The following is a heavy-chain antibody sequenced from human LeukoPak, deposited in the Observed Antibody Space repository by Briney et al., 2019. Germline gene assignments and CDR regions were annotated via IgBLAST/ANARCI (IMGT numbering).Heavy chain of an antibody. CDR3: ARGFRSSGTPAGSYFDY. CDR2: MNPHSGNT. Sequence: ASVKVSCKASGYTFTSFDINWVRQATGQGLEWMGWMNPHSGNTGYAQKFQGRVTITRNTSIRTAYMELSSLRSEGTAVYYCARGFRSSGTPAGSYFDYWGQGTLVTVSS. J-gene: IGHJ4*02. CDR1: GYTFTSFD. D-gene: IGHD3-22*01. V-gene: IGHV1-8*03.